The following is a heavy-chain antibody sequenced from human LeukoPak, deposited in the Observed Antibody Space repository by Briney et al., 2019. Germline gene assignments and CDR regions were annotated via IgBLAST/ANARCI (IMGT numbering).Heavy chain of an antibody. CDR1: GFTFDDA. CDR2: ISGVGGST. CDR3: AKDIAPPSTIFGVVRGLYYYYGMDV. D-gene: IGHD3-3*01. V-gene: IGHV3-43*02. J-gene: IGHJ6*02. Sequence: PGGSLRLSCAASGFTFDDAMHWVRQAPGKGLEWVSLISGVGGSTYYADSVKGRFTISRDNSKNSLYLQMNSLRTEDTALYYCAKDIAPPSTIFGVVRGLYYYYGMDVWGQGTTVTVSS.